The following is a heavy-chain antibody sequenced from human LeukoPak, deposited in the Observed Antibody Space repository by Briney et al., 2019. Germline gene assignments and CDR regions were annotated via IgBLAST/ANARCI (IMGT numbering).Heavy chain of an antibody. CDR2: INPNSGGT. CDR3: ARVGWDIAAAGYFDC. V-gene: IGHV1-2*02. D-gene: IGHD6-13*01. CDR1: GYTFTGYY. J-gene: IGHJ4*02. Sequence: ASVKVSCKASGYTFTGYYMHWVRQAPGQGLEWMGWINPNSGGTNYAQKFQGRVTMTRDTSISTAYMELSRLRSDDTAVYYCARVGWDIAAAGYFDCWGQGTLVTVSS.